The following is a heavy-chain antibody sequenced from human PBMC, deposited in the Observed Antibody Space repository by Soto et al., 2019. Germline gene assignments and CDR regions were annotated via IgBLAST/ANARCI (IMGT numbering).Heavy chain of an antibody. J-gene: IGHJ4*02. CDR1: GCTFTSYA. V-gene: IGHV1-3*01. Sequence: EAAAKVFCKYXGCTFTSYAMHLLRQDPGQRLEWIGWINAGNGNTKYSQKFQGRVTITRDTSASTAYMELSSLRSEDTAVYYCARDLNPAKYYHFDYWGQGTLVTVSS. CDR3: ARDLNPAKYYHFDY. CDR2: INAGNGNT. D-gene: IGHD3-10*01.